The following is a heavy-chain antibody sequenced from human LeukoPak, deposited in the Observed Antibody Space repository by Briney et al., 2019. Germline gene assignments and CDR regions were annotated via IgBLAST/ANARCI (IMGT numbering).Heavy chain of an antibody. J-gene: IGHJ4*02. CDR2: IYYSGST. CDR1: GGSISSSSYY. D-gene: IGHD3-22*01. Sequence: TSETLSLTCTVSGGSISSSSYYWGWIRQPPGKGLEWIGSIYYSGSTYYNPSLKSRVTMSVDTSKNQFSLKLSSVTAADTAVYYCARGEDYYDSSGYLDYLTFDYWGQGTLVTVSS. V-gene: IGHV4-39*07. CDR3: ARGEDYYDSSGYLDYLTFDY.